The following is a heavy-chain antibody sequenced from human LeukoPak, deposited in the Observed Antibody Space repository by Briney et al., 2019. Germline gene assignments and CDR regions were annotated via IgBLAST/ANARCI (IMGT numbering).Heavy chain of an antibody. D-gene: IGHD5-18*01. Sequence: SVKVSCKASGFTFPSSAMQWVRQARGQRLEWIGWIVVGSGNTNYAQKFQERVTITRDMSTSTAYMELSSLRSEDTAVYYCAARGYSYGYDDYWGQGTLVTVSS. CDR1: GFTFPSSA. J-gene: IGHJ4*02. V-gene: IGHV1-58*02. CDR3: AARGYSYGYDDY. CDR2: IVVGSGNT.